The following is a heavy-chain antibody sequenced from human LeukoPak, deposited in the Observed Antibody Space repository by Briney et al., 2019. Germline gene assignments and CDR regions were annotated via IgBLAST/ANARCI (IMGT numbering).Heavy chain of an antibody. CDR3: ARSSSWYWRLFDY. D-gene: IGHD6-13*01. CDR2: INPNSGGT. CDR1: GYTFTGYY. V-gene: IGHV1-2*02. J-gene: IGHJ4*02. Sequence: GASVKVSCKASGYTFTGYYMHWVRQAPRQGLEWMGWINPNSGGTNYAQKFQGRVTMTRDTSIGTAYMELSRLRSDDTAVYYCARSSSWYWRLFDYWGQGTLVTVSS.